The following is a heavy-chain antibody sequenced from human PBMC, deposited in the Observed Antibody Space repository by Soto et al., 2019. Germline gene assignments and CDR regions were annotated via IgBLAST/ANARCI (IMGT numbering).Heavy chain of an antibody. J-gene: IGHJ6*02. D-gene: IGHD3-3*01. CDR2: IYPGDSDT. CDR3: AKHISRDFDFWSGLYYYYAMDV. Sequence: GESLKISCKGSGYSFTNYWIGWVRQMPGKGLDWMGIIYPGDSDTRYNPSFQGQVTISTDNSIDTAYLQWNSLKASDTAIYYCAKHISRDFDFWSGLYYYYAMDVWGQGXTVTVYS. CDR1: GYSFTNYW. V-gene: IGHV5-51*01.